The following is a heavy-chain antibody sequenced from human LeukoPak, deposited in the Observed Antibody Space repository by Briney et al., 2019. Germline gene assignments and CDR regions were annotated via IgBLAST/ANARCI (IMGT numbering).Heavy chain of an antibody. Sequence: GGSLRLSCAASAFTFRTYGMYWVRQAPGKGLEWVAFIRYDGSNIHYGDSVKGRFTISRDNSKNTLYLQMNSLRTDDTAVYHCAKDLKRGYGSEQPNYMYVWGKGTTVTVSS. CDR3: AKDLKRGYGSEQPNYMYV. J-gene: IGHJ6*03. CDR1: AFTFRTYG. CDR2: IRYDGSNI. D-gene: IGHD3-10*01. V-gene: IGHV3-30*02.